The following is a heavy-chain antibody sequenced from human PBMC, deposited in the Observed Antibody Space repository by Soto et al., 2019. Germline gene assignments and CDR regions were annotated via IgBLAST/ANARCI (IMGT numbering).Heavy chain of an antibody. D-gene: IGHD4-17*01. CDR3: PRVPDY. CDR2: MYHSGST. J-gene: IGHJ2*01. CDR1: GGSISSGGYS. V-gene: IGHV4-30-2*01. Sequence: SETLSLTCAVSGGSISSGGYSWSWIRQPPGKGLEWIGYMYHSGSTYYNPSLKSRVTISIDRSKNQFSLKLSSVTAADTAVYYCPRVPDYGGRGILVTVPS.